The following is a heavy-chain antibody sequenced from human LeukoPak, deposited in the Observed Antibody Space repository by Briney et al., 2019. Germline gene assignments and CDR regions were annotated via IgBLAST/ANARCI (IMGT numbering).Heavy chain of an antibody. CDR2: IIPILGIA. Sequence: SVKVSCKASGGTFSSYAISWVRQAPGQGLEWMGRIIPILGIANYAQKFQGRVTVTADKSTSTAYMELSSLRSEDTAVYYCARPSEISDEGIAVAGYAFDIWGQGTMVTVSS. V-gene: IGHV1-69*04. J-gene: IGHJ3*02. CDR3: ARPSEISDEGIAVAGYAFDI. D-gene: IGHD6-19*01. CDR1: GGTFSSYA.